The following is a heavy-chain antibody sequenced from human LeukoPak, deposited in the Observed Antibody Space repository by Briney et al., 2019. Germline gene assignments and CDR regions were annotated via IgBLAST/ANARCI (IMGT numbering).Heavy chain of an antibody. V-gene: IGHV3-23*01. CDR2: ISGYSVTT. Sequence: GGSPRLSCAASGFTFSNSAMSWVRQSPGKGLEWVSFISGYSVTTYYADSVQGRFTVSRDNSKKTLYLQMHNLRDEDTAIYYCAKHYGDYFLDFWGQGTLVTVSS. J-gene: IGHJ4*02. CDR1: GFTFSNSA. D-gene: IGHD4-17*01. CDR3: AKHYGDYFLDF.